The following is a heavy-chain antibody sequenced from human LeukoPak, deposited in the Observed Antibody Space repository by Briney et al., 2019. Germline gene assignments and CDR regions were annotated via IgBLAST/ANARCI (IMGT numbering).Heavy chain of an antibody. CDR3: AKGSAAARPYYFDN. CDR1: GFTFNSYA. V-gene: IGHV3-23*01. Sequence: GGSLRLSCAASGFTFNSYAMSWVRQAPGKGLEWVSAVTDSGGSTYHADSVKGRFTISRDDSKNTLYLQMNSLTAEDTAVYFCAKGSAAARPYYFDNWGQGTLVTVSS. D-gene: IGHD6-6*01. CDR2: VTDSGGST. J-gene: IGHJ4*02.